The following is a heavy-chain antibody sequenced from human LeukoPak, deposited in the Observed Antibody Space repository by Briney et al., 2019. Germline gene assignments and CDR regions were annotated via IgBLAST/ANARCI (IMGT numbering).Heavy chain of an antibody. CDR2: IYSGGST. Sequence: GGSLRLSCTASGFTFTSYWMHWVRQAPGEGLEWVSVIYSGGSTYYADSVKGRFTISRDNSKNTLYLQMNSLRAEDTAVYYCARDRSGYFQNRGQGTLVTVSS. V-gene: IGHV3-66*01. CDR1: GFTFTSYW. D-gene: IGHD3-3*01. J-gene: IGHJ1*01. CDR3: ARDRSGYFQN.